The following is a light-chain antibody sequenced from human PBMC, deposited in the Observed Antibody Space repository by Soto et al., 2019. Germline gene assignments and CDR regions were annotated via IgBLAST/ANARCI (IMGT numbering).Light chain of an antibody. CDR2: EVI. Sequence: QSVLTQPASVSGSPGQSITISCTETSSDVGAYNYVSWYQQHPGKAPKLMIYEVINRPSGVSNRFSGSKSGNTASLTISGLQAEDEADYYCGSYTSASTLVFGTGTKLTVL. J-gene: IGLJ1*01. CDR1: SSDVGAYNY. V-gene: IGLV2-14*01. CDR3: GSYTSASTLV.